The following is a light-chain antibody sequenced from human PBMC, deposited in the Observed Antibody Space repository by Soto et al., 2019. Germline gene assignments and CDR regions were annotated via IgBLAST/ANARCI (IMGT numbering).Light chain of an antibody. CDR3: QQRSNWPIT. J-gene: IGKJ5*01. CDR2: DAS. Sequence: EIVLTQSPATLSLSPGERATLSCRASQSVKSYLAWYRQKPGQAPRLLIYDASNRATGIPARFSGSGSGTDFTLTISSLEPEDFAVYYCQQRSNWPITFGQGTRLEI. CDR1: QSVKSY. V-gene: IGKV3-11*01.